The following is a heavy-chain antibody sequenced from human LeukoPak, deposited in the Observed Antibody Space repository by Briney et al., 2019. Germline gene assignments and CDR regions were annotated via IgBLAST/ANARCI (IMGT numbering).Heavy chain of an antibody. CDR2: INPNSGGT. V-gene: IGHV1-2*02. D-gene: IGHD4-17*01. J-gene: IGHJ6*02. CDR3: ARGGTVTTEIYYYYYGMDV. Sequence: GASVKVSCKASGYTFTGYYMHWVRQAPGQGLEWMGWINPNSGGTNYAQKFQGRVTMTRDTSISTAYMELSRLRSDDTAVYYCARGGTVTTEIYYYYYGMDVWGQGTTVTVSS. CDR1: GYTFTGYY.